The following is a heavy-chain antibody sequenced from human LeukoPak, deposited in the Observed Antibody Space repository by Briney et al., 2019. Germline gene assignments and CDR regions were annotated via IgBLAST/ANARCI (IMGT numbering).Heavy chain of an antibody. CDR3: AKDPYGTMYFDY. V-gene: IGHV3-23*01. J-gene: IGHJ4*02. D-gene: IGHD2-2*01. CDR2: LSGSGYNT. Sequence: GGSLRLSCAASGFTFSSHALSWVRQAPGKGLEWVSSLSGSGYNTYYADSVKGRFTISRDNSKNTVYLQMNSLRAEDTAVYYCAKDPYGTMYFDYWGQGTLVTVSS. CDR1: GFTFSSHA.